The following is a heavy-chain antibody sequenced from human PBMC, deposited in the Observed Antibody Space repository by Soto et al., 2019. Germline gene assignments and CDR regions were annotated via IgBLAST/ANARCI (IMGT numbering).Heavy chain of an antibody. D-gene: IGHD6-6*01. Sequence: GESLKISCNGSGYSFTSDWISWVRQMPGKGLEWMGRIDPSDSYTNYSPSFQGHVTISADKSISTAYLQWSSLKASDTAMYYCARHTQLAYQNHFDYWGQGTLVTVSS. V-gene: IGHV5-10-1*01. J-gene: IGHJ4*02. CDR3: ARHTQLAYQNHFDY. CDR1: GYSFTSDW. CDR2: IDPSDSYT.